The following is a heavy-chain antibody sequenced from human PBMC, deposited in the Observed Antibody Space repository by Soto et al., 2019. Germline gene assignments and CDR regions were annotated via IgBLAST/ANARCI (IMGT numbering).Heavy chain of an antibody. CDR2: ISASNGHT. CDR1: GYGFTSYG. CDR3: ARGNGVRGGRRHYYYYMDV. V-gene: IGHV1-18*01. Sequence: ASVKVSCKASGYGFTSYGIMWVRQAPGQGLEWMGWISASNGHTNYAQNLQGRVTMTADTSTTTAYMELGSLRSDDTAVYYCARGNGVRGGRRHYYYYMDVWGKGTTVTVSS. J-gene: IGHJ6*03. D-gene: IGHD3-10*01.